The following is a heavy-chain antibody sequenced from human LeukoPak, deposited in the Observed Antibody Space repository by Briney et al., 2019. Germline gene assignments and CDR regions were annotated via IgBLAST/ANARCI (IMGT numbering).Heavy chain of an antibody. J-gene: IGHJ4*02. CDR1: GFTFSSYA. D-gene: IGHD3-22*01. V-gene: IGHV3-23*01. CDR3: AKGQDYYDSSGYYSSFGD. CDR2: ISGIGGNT. Sequence: GGSLRLSCAASGFTFSSYAMRWVRQAPGKGLEWVSAISGIGGNTYDADSVEGRFTISRDNSKNSLYLQMNSLRGEDTAVYYCAKGQDYYDSSGYYSSFGDWGQGTLVTVSS.